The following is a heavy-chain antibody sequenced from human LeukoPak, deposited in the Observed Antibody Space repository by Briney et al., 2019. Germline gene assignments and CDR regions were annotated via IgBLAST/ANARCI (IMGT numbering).Heavy chain of an antibody. J-gene: IGHJ4*02. V-gene: IGHV3-23*01. CDR2: VSISGDNT. CDR1: GFNFYNYG. D-gene: IGHD6-13*01. Sequence: GGSLRLSCAASGFNFYNYGMSWVRQAPEKGLEWVSSVSISGDNTYYSDSVKGRFTISRDNSKDTLDLLMSSLRADDTAVYYCASLRSSSWYDHFDYWGQGTLVTVSS. CDR3: ASLRSSSWYDHFDY.